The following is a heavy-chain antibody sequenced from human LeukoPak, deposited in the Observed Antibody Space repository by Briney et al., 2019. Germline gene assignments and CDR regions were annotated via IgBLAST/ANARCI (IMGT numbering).Heavy chain of an antibody. V-gene: IGHV1-2*02. D-gene: IGHD6-13*01. CDR3: ARFDRSSGETFDH. J-gene: IGHJ4*02. CDR2: INPNSGGT. CDR1: GYTFTGYY. Sequence: GASVKGSCKASGYTFTGYYMHWVRQAPGQGLEWMGWINPNSGGTNYAQKFQGRVTMTRDTSISTVYMELSSLRSDDTAVYYCARFDRSSGETFDHWGQGTLVTVSS.